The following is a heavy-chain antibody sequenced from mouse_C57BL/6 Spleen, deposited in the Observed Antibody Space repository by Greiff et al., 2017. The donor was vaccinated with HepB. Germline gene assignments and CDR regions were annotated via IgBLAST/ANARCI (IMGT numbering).Heavy chain of an antibody. CDR1: GYAFSSYW. J-gene: IGHJ1*03. CDR3: ARVDGSSSRYWYFDV. V-gene: IGHV1-80*01. D-gene: IGHD1-1*01. Sequence: VQLQQSGAELVKPGASVKISCKASGYAFSSYWMNWVKQRPGKGLEWIGQIYPGDGDTNYNGKFKGKATLTADKSSSTAYMQLSSLTSEDSAVYFCARVDGSSSRYWYFDVWGTGTTVTVSS. CDR2: IYPGDGDT.